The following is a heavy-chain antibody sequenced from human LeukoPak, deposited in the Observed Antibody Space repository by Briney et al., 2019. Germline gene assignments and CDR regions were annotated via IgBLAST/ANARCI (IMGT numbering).Heavy chain of an antibody. CDR1: GFTFSSYA. Sequence: PGGSLILSCAASGFTFSSYAMTWVRQAPGKGLEWVSLISGNGGSTYYADSVKGRFTISRDNSKNTLYLQMNSLRAEDTAVYYCAKASSFYGDYFDYWGQGTLVTVSS. V-gene: IGHV3-23*01. CDR3: AKASSFYGDYFDY. D-gene: IGHD4-17*01. J-gene: IGHJ4*02. CDR2: ISGNGGST.